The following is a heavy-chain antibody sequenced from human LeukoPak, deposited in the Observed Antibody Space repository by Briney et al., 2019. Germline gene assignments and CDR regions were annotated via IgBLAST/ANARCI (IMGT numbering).Heavy chain of an antibody. CDR3: TRMTGYPHTFDY. CDR2: ISSSSSYI. Sequence: GGSLRLSCAASGFTFSSYSMDWVRQAPGKGLEWVSSISSSSSYIYYADSVKGRFTISRDNAKNSLYLQMNSLRAEDTAVYYCTRMTGYPHTFDYWGQGTLVTVSS. J-gene: IGHJ4*02. D-gene: IGHD3-9*01. CDR1: GFTFSSYS. V-gene: IGHV3-21*01.